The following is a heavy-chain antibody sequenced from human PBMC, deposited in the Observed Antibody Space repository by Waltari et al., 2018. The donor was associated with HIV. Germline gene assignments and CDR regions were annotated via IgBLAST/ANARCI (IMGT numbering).Heavy chain of an antibody. CDR2: ISQSGTT. V-gene: IGHV4-30-2*01. CDR1: GGSISSGGYS. Sequence: QLQLQESGSGLVKPSQTLSLTCAVSGGSISSGGYSWTWIRQPPGKGLEWIGYISQSGTTYYNPSLQSRVTISLDRSKNQFSFNRRSVTAADTAVYYCARDRLAVTTRGGYYYGLDVWGQGTTVTVSS. CDR3: ARDRLAVTTRGGYYYGLDV. D-gene: IGHD4-17*01. J-gene: IGHJ6*02.